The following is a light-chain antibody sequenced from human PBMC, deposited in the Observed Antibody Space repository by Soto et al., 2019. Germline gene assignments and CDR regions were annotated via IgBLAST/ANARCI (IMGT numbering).Light chain of an antibody. CDR1: QTVRNNY. CDR2: DAS. CDR3: QQFSSYTLT. Sequence: EFVLTQSPGTLSLSPGERATLSCRASQTVRNNYLAWYQKKPGQAPRLLIYDASSRATGIPDRFSGGGSGTDFTLTISRLETEDFAVYYCQQFSSYTLTFGGGTKVDIK. J-gene: IGKJ4*01. V-gene: IGKV3-20*01.